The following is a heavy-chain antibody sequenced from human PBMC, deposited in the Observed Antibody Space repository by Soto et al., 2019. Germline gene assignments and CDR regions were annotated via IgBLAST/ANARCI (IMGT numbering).Heavy chain of an antibody. CDR3: ARGDSSGYLAFDS. J-gene: IGHJ4*02. D-gene: IGHD3-22*01. V-gene: IGHV3-7*04. Sequence: DSVKGRFTISRDNAKNSLYLQMSSLRAEDTAVYYCARGDSSGYLAFDSWGQGTLVTVSS.